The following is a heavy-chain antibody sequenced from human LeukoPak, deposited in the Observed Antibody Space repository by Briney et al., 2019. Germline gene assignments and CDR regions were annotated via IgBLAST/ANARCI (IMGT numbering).Heavy chain of an antibody. CDR3: ARVMWFGELFGGASASDI. Sequence: SETLSLTCTVSGDSISSYFWTWIRQPPGKGLEWIGYIYYSGSTNYNPSLKSRVTISVDTSKNQFSLKLSSVTAADTAVYYCARVMWFGELFGGASASDIWGQGTMVTVSS. J-gene: IGHJ3*02. CDR2: IYYSGST. D-gene: IGHD3-10*01. V-gene: IGHV4-59*01. CDR1: GDSISSYF.